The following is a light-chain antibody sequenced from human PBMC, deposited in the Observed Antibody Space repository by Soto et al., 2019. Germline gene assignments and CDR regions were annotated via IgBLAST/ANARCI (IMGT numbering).Light chain of an antibody. V-gene: IGLV2-14*01. CDR1: SSDVGGYNY. Sequence: QSALTQPASVSGSPGQSITISCTGTSSDVGGYNYVSWYQQHPGKAPKLMIYEVSNRPSGVSNRFSGSKSGNTASLTISGLQAEDEDDYYCSSYTSSSTLGHVVFGGGTKVTVL. CDR3: SSYTSSSTLGHVV. CDR2: EVS. J-gene: IGLJ2*01.